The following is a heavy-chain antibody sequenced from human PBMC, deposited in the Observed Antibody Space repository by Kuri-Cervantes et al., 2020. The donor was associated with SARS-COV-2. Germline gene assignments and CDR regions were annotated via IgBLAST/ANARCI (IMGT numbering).Heavy chain of an antibody. CDR1: GYSISGSYY. J-gene: IGHJ3*02. CDR2: IYHSGST. V-gene: IGHV4-38-2*02. Sequence: SETLSLTCSVSGYSISGSYYWGWIRQPPGKGQEWIGSIYHSGSTYYNLYLKSRVTISVDTSKTQFSLRLSSLTAADTAVYYCARALKGQIDAFDIWGQGTMVTVS. CDR3: ARALKGQIDAFDI.